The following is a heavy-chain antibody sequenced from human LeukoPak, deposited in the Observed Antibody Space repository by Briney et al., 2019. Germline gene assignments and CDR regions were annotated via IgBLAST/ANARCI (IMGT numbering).Heavy chain of an antibody. V-gene: IGHV3-7*01. CDR1: GFSFSSNW. CDR3: ARLGLEVGGPNWFDP. D-gene: IGHD1-1*01. CDR2: IKRDGSQK. Sequence: TGGSLRLSCAAPGFSFSSNWMGWVRQAPGKGLEWVAHIKRDGSQKYYLDSVKGRFTTSRDNAKNSLYLQVNSLRVEDTAVYYCARLGLEVGGPNWFDPWGQGTLVTVSS. J-gene: IGHJ5*02.